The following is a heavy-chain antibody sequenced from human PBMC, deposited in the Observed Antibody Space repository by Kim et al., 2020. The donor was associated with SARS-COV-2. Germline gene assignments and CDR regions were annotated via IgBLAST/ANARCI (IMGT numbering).Heavy chain of an antibody. CDR1: GFTFSSYA. CDR2: ISYDGSNK. CDR3: ARVGGNPPYYYGMDV. J-gene: IGHJ6*02. V-gene: IGHV3-30-3*01. D-gene: IGHD2-15*01. Sequence: GGSLRLSCAASGFTFSSYAMHWVRQAPGKGLEWVAVISYDGSNKYYADSVKGRFTISRDNSKNTLYLQMNTLRAEDTAVYYCARVGGNPPYYYGMDVWGQGTTVTVSS.